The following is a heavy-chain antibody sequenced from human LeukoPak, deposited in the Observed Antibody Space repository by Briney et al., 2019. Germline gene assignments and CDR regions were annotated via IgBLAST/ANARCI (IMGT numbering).Heavy chain of an antibody. Sequence: GASVKVSCTASGYTFTSYDINWVRQATGQGLEWMGWMNPNSGNTGYAQKFQGRVTMTRNTSISTAYMELSSLRSEDTAVYYCARAGYSSSWYEFRGWGQGTLVTVSS. V-gene: IGHV1-8*01. CDR2: MNPNSGNT. D-gene: IGHD6-13*01. CDR3: ARAGYSSSWYEFRG. CDR1: GYTFTSYD. J-gene: IGHJ4*02.